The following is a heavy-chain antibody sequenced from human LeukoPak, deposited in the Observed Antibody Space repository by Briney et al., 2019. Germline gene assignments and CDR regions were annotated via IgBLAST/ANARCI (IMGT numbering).Heavy chain of an antibody. Sequence: PSETPSLTCAVSGGSISSSNWWSWVRQPPGKGLEWIGSIYHSGSTYYNPSLKSRVTISVDTSKNQFSLKLSSVTAADTAVYYCARGREYDYVWGSYRQTYYFDYWGQGTLVTVSS. CDR3: ARGREYDYVWGSYRQTYYFDY. D-gene: IGHD3-16*02. CDR2: IYHSGST. J-gene: IGHJ4*02. V-gene: IGHV4-4*02. CDR1: GGSISSSNW.